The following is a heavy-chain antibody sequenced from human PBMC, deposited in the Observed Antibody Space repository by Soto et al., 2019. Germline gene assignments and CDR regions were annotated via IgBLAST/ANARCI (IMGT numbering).Heavy chain of an antibody. CDR3: ARDRLRLGELSLIGYFDY. J-gene: IGHJ4*02. V-gene: IGHV3-30*15. Sequence: QVQLVESGGSVVQPGRSLRLSCEASGFTFTSYAMHWVRQAPGKGLEWVAVISYDGINEYYADSVKGRFTISRDNSKNTXXLQMSSLRVEDTAGYYCARDRLRLGELSLIGYFDYWGQGTLVTVSS. CDR1: GFTFTSYA. CDR2: ISYDGINE. D-gene: IGHD3-16*02.